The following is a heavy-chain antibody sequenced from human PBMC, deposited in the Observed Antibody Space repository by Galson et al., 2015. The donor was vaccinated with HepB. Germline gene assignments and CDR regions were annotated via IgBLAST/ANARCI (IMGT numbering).Heavy chain of an antibody. D-gene: IGHD6-19*01. J-gene: IGHJ6*02. CDR2: ISGSGGST. CDR1: GFTFSSYA. V-gene: IGHV3-23*01. Sequence: SLRLSCAASGFTFSSYAMSWVRQAPGKGLEWVSAISGSGGSTYYADSVKGRFTISRDNSKNTLYLQMNSLRAEDTAVYYCATHPIAVADYYYYGMDVWGQGTTVTVSS. CDR3: ATHPIAVADYYYYGMDV.